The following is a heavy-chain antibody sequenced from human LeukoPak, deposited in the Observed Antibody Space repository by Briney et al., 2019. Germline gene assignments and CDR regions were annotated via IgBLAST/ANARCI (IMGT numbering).Heavy chain of an antibody. J-gene: IGHJ3*02. Sequence: PSEILSLTCAVYGGSFSGYYWSWIRQPPGKGLEWNGEVNHSGSTKYNPSLKSRVTISVDTSKIQFSLKLSSVTAADTAVYYCARGISDCSGGSCYSPYAFDIWGLGTMVTVSS. CDR3: ARGISDCSGGSCYSPYAFDI. CDR2: VNHSGST. D-gene: IGHD2-15*01. CDR1: GGSFSGYY. V-gene: IGHV4-34*01.